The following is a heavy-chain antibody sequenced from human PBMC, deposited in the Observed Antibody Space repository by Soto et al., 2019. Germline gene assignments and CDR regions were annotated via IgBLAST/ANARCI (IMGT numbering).Heavy chain of an antibody. D-gene: IGHD6-19*01. CDR2: IYYSGST. Sequence: SETLSLTCTVSGGSISSYYWSWIRQPPGKGLEWIGYIYYSGSTNYNPSLKSRVTISVDTFKKQFSLKLSSVTAADTAVYYCARRTSGWDFDYWGQGTLVTVSS. CDR1: GGSISSYY. J-gene: IGHJ4*02. CDR3: ARRTSGWDFDY. V-gene: IGHV4-59*08.